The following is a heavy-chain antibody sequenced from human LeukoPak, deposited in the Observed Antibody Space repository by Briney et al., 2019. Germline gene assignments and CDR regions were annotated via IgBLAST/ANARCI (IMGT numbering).Heavy chain of an antibody. V-gene: IGHV4-59*01. Sequence: WETLSLTCTVSGGSLSSYYWSWIRQPPGKGLEWIGYIYYSGSTNYNPSLKSRVTISVDTSKNQFSLKLSSVTAADTAVYYCARGSGGSYYVTYWGQGTLVTVSS. D-gene: IGHD1-26*01. J-gene: IGHJ4*02. CDR1: GGSLSSYY. CDR3: ARGSGGSYYVTY. CDR2: IYYSGST.